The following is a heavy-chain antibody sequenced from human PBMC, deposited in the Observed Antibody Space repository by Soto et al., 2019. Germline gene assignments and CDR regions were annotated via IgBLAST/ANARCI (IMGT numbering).Heavy chain of an antibody. Sequence: ASVKVSCKASGYTFTDYYMHWVRQAPGQGLEWLGWISLYSDGTNYAQKFQGRVSMTTDTSTTTAYMELRSLRSDDTAVYYCARVVPGAEAWFGPWGQGTLVTVSS. J-gene: IGHJ5*02. CDR1: GYTFTDYY. CDR2: ISLYSDGT. D-gene: IGHD2-2*01. V-gene: IGHV1-2*02. CDR3: ARVVPGAEAWFGP.